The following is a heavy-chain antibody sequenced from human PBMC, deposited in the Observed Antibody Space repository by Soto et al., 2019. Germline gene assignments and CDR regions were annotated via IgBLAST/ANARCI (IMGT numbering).Heavy chain of an antibody. CDR3: AKDTGFYTSGAFDN. Sequence: GGSLRLSCAASGFTFSNYAMSWVRQAPGKGLEWVAGISGNGGSIYYADSVKGRFTISRDNSKNTVYLQVNNLRAEDAALYYCAKDTGFYTSGAFDNWGQGTLVTV. J-gene: IGHJ4*02. V-gene: IGHV3-23*01. CDR2: ISGNGGSI. D-gene: IGHD3-3*01. CDR1: GFTFSNYA.